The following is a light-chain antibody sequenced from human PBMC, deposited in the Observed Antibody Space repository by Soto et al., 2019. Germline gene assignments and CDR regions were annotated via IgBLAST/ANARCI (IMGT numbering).Light chain of an antibody. CDR3: QQYNNWPPMIT. Sequence: EIVFTQSPGTLSLSPGERATLSCRASQSVSSNLAWYQQKPGQAPRLLIYGASTRATGIPARFSGSGSGTEFTLTISSLQSEDFAVYYCQQYNNWPPMITFGQGTRLEIK. CDR2: GAS. V-gene: IGKV3-15*01. J-gene: IGKJ5*01. CDR1: QSVSSN.